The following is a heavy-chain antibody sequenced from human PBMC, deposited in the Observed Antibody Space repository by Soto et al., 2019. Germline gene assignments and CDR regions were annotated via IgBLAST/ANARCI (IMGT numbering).Heavy chain of an antibody. V-gene: IGHV4-61*01. CDR2: IFYTGST. CDR1: GDTIRSGCYY. CDR3: ARDLWGYCGTDCYPLDV. D-gene: IGHD2-21*02. J-gene: IGHJ6*02. Sequence: PSETLSLTCPFSGDTIRSGCYYWSWIRQHPGKGLEWIGYIFYTGSTVYNPSLKSRVSISVDTSKNQFSLKLNSVTAADTAVYYCARDLWGYCGTDCYPLDVWGQGTTVTVSS.